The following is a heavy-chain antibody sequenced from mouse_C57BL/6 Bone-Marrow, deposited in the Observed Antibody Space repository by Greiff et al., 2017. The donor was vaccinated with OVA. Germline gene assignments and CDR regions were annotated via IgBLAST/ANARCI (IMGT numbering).Heavy chain of an antibody. D-gene: IGHD2-2*01. CDR1: GYTFTSYW. V-gene: IGHV1-64*01. Sequence: QVQLQQPGAELVKPGASVKLSCKASGYTFTSYWMHWVKQRPGQGLEWIGMIHPNSGSTNYNEKFKSKATLTVDKSSSTAYMQLSSLTSEDSAVYYCARRGLRPYCDYWGQGTTLTVSS. J-gene: IGHJ2*01. CDR2: IHPNSGST. CDR3: ARRGLRPYCDY.